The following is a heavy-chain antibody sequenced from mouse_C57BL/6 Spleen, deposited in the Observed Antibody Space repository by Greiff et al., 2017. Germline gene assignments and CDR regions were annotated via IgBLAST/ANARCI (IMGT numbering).Heavy chain of an antibody. Sequence: QVQLKQSGAELVRPGASVTLSCKASGYTFTDYEMHWVKQTPVHGLEWIGAIDPETGGNAYNQKFKGKAILTADKSSRTAYMELRSLTSEDSAVYYCTSYGNYTLDYWGQGTTLTVSS. CDR2: IDPETGGN. CDR3: TSYGNYTLDY. J-gene: IGHJ2*01. D-gene: IGHD2-1*01. V-gene: IGHV1-15*01. CDR1: GYTFTDYE.